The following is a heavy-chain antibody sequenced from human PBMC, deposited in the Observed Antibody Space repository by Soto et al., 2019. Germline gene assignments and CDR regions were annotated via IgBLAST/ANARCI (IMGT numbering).Heavy chain of an antibody. V-gene: IGHV1-18*01. Sequence: ASVKVSCKASGYTFTRYVISWVRQAPGQGLEWMGWISAYNGNTNYAQKLQGRVTMTTDTSTSTAYMELRSLRSDDTAVYYCARIVMALARTNWIHPWCQAPLVTVFS. CDR3: ARIVMALARTNWIHP. J-gene: IGHJ5*02. CDR1: GYTFTRYV. D-gene: IGHD6-19*01. CDR2: ISAYNGNT.